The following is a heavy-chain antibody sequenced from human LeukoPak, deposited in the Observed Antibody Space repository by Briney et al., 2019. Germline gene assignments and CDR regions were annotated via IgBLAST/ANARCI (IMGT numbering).Heavy chain of an antibody. CDR1: GYTFTNYG. J-gene: IGHJ4*02. CDR2: ISAYNGNT. D-gene: IGHD5-12*01. V-gene: IGHV1-18*01. CDR3: SRGRDGYNPTADY. Sequence: SVNVSCKASGYTFTNYGISWVRQAPGQGLEWMGWISAYNGNTNYAQKVQDRITITTGTSTNPAYLELRSLRSDGKAVYYCSRGRDGYNPTADYGGQGSLVTV.